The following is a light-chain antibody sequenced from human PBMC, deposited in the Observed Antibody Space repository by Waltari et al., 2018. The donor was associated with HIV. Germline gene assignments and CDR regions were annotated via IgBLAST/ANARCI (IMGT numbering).Light chain of an antibody. V-gene: IGLV3-19*01. J-gene: IGLJ3*02. Sequence: SSELTQDPAVSVALGQTVRITCQGDSLRNYFASWYQQKPGQAPVLFIYGKNNRPSGIPDRFSGSSSGNTATLTITGSQAGDEADYYCNSRDSSGNHWVFGGGTKLTVL. CDR1: SLRNYF. CDR2: GKN. CDR3: NSRDSSGNHWV.